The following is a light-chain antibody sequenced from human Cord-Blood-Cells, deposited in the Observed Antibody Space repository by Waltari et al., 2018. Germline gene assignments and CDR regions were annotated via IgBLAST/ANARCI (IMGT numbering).Light chain of an antibody. J-gene: IGKJ2*01. CDR3: QQYKSYSPYT. CDR1: QSISSW. V-gene: IGKV1-5*01. Sequence: DIQMTQSPSTLSASVGDRVTITCRASQSISSWLAWYQQKPGKAPKLLIYDASSLESGVPSRFSGSGSGTEFTLTISSLQPDDFATYYGQQYKSYSPYTFGQGTKLEIK. CDR2: DAS.